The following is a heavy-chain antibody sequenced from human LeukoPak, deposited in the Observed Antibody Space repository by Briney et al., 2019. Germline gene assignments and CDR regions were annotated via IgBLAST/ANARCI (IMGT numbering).Heavy chain of an antibody. J-gene: IGHJ4*02. CDR2: ISYDGSNK. CDR1: GFTFSNYG. D-gene: IGHD3-16*01. V-gene: IGHV3-30*18. CDR3: AKELGTNFDY. Sequence: PGRSLRLSCAASGFTFSNYGMHWVRQAPGKGLEWVAVISYDGSNKYYADSVKGRFTISRDNSKNTLYLQMNSLRAEDTAVYYCAKELGTNFDYWGQGTLVTVSS.